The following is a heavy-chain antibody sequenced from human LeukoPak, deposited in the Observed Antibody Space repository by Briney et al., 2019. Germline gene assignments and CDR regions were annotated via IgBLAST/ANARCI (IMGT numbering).Heavy chain of an antibody. J-gene: IGHJ3*02. CDR3: AAFDI. CDR2: IKEDGSEK. V-gene: IGHV3-7*01. Sequence: GGSLRLSCTASGFTFSSYAMNWVRQAPGKGLEWVANIKEDGSEKNYVDSVKGRFTISRDNAKNSLYLQMNSLRVEDTAVYYCAAFDIWGQGTMVTISS. CDR1: GFTFSSYA.